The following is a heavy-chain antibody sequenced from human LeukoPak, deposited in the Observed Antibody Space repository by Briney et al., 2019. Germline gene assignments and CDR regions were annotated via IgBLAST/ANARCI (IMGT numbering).Heavy chain of an antibody. Sequence: SETLSLTCAVYGGSFNGYYWTWIRQPPGKGLEWIGEINHSGGTDYNPSLKSRVTISVDTSKNQFSLKLSSVTAADTAVYYCARDGGEVSEGSTRTIHAGVWGQGTLVTVSS. CDR3: ARDGGEVSEGSTRTIHAGV. V-gene: IGHV4-34*01. J-gene: IGHJ4*02. CDR2: INHSGGT. CDR1: GGSFNGYY. D-gene: IGHD3-3*01.